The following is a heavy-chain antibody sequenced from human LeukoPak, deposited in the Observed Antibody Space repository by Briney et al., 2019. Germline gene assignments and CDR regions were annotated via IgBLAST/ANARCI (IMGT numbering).Heavy chain of an antibody. D-gene: IGHD5-18*01. J-gene: IGHJ4*02. Sequence: LLGGSLRLSCAASGFTFSQYWMSWVRQAPGKGLEWVANIKPDGSEKHYVDSVKGRFSISRDNTKNSLFLQISSLRGEDSAVYYCAREPSQLWIDNWGRGTRVIVSS. CDR3: AREPSQLWIDN. V-gene: IGHV3-7*01. CDR1: GFTFSQYW. CDR2: IKPDGSEK.